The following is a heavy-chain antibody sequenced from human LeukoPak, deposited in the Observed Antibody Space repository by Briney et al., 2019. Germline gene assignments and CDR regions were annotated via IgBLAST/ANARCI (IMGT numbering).Heavy chain of an antibody. CDR3: AREVRWDYGSGSYGDY. J-gene: IGHJ4*02. V-gene: IGHV1-2*02. CDR2: INPNSGGT. Sequence: ASVKVSCKASGYTFTGYCMHWVRQAPGQGLEWMGWINPNSGGTNYAQKFQGRVTMTRDTSISTAYMELSRLRSDDTAVYYCAREVRWDYGSGSYGDYWGQGTLVTVSS. D-gene: IGHD3-10*01. CDR1: GYTFTGYC.